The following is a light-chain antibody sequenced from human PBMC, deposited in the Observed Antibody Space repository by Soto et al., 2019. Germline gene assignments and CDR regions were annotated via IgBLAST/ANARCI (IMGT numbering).Light chain of an antibody. CDR3: QQYSHSPLT. CDR1: QSVTVNS. CDR2: AAS. V-gene: IGKV3-20*01. J-gene: IGKJ3*01. Sequence: EILLTQSPSTLSLSPGDGVTLSCRASQSVTVNSLAWYQQKPGQAPRLLIYAASTRAAAVPDRFTGSGSGTDFALTISRLEPEDFGVYYCQQYSHSPLTSGPGTKVDIK.